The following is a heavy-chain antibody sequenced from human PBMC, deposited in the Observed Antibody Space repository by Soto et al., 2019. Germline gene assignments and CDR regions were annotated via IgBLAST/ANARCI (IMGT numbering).Heavy chain of an antibody. Sequence: EVQLLESGGALVQPGGSLRLSCAASGFTFSSYAMSWVRQPPGKGLGWVSTISGSGGSTYYADSVKGRFTISRDNYKNTLYLQMKSLRAEDTAVFYCAKDQGYFGSGALGMDVWGQGTTVTVSS. CDR3: AKDQGYFGSGALGMDV. V-gene: IGHV3-23*01. CDR2: ISGSGGST. J-gene: IGHJ6*02. D-gene: IGHD3-10*01. CDR1: GFTFSSYA.